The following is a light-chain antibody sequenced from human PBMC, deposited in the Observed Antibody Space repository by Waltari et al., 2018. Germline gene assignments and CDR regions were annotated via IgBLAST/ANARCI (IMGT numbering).Light chain of an antibody. J-gene: IGKJ2*01. Sequence: DIQMTQSPSPLSASVGGRVPIPCRASESISSYLNWYQQRPGKAPRLLIHAASSLQSGVPSRFSGSGAEADFTLTISTLQPEDFATFYCQQTYSAPPTFGQGTRLEIK. V-gene: IGKV1-39*01. CDR2: AAS. CDR3: QQTYSAPPT. CDR1: ESISSY.